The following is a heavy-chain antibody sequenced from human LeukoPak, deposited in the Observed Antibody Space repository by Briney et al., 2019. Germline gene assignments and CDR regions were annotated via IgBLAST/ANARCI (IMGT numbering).Heavy chain of an antibody. D-gene: IGHD1-26*01. CDR1: GFTFSSYS. CDR3: ANSLGLLEEWELPFDY. V-gene: IGHV3-30*18. CDR2: ISYDGSNK. J-gene: IGHJ4*02. Sequence: PGGSLRLSCAASGFTFSSYSMQWVRQAPGKGLEWVAVISYDGSNKYYADSVKGRFTISRDNAKNTLYLQMNSLRAEDTAVYYCANSLGLLEEWELPFDYWGQGTLVTVSS.